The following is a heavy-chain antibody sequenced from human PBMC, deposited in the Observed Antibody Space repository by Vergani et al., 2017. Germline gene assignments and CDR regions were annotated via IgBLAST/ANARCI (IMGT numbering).Heavy chain of an antibody. CDR2: ISGSGGST. CDR3: ARDHYYYYGMDV. V-gene: IGHV3-23*01. Sequence: EVQLLESGGGLVQPGGSLRLSCAASGFTFSSYAMSWVRQAPGKGLEWVSAISGSGGSTYYADSVKGRFTISRDNSKNSLYLQMNSLRAEDTAVYYCARDHYYYYGMDVWGQGTTVTVSS. CDR1: GFTFSSYA. J-gene: IGHJ6*02.